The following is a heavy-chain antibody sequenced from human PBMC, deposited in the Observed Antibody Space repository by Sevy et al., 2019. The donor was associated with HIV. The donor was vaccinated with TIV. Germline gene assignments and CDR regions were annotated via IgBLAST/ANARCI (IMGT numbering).Heavy chain of an antibody. Sequence: GGYLRLSCAASGFTFSSYGMHWVRQAPGKGLEWVAVIWYDGSNKYYADSVKGRFTISRDNSKNTLYLQMNSLRAEDTAVYYCARGGLQHYYYYGMDVWGQGTTVTVSS. J-gene: IGHJ6*02. D-gene: IGHD4-4*01. CDR1: GFTFSSYG. V-gene: IGHV3-33*01. CDR3: ARGGLQHYYYYGMDV. CDR2: IWYDGSNK.